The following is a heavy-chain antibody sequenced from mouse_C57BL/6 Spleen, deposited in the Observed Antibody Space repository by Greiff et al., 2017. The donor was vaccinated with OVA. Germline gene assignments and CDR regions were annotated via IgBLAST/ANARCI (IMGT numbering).Heavy chain of an antibody. CDR3: ARDITTVVAHYFDY. CDR1: GFTFSSYA. V-gene: IGHV5-4*01. CDR2: ISDGGSYT. Sequence: DVMLVESGGGLVKPGGSLKLSCAASGFTFSSYAMSWVRQTPEKRLEWVATISDGGSYTYYPDNVKGRFTISRDNAKNNLYLQMSHLKSEDTAMYYCARDITTVVAHYFDYWGQGTTLTVSS. J-gene: IGHJ2*01. D-gene: IGHD1-1*01.